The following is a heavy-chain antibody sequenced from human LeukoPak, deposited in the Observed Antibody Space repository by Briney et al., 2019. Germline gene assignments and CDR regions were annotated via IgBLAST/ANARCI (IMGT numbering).Heavy chain of an antibody. CDR3: ARGSSRYYYDSSGHSY. V-gene: IGHV4-34*01. D-gene: IGHD3-22*01. CDR2: INHGGST. CDR1: GGSFSGYY. Sequence: SETLSLTCAVYGGSFSGYYWSWIRQPPGKGLEWIGEINHGGSTNYNPSLKSRVTISVDTSKNQFSLKLSSVTAADTAVYYCARGSSRYYYDSSGHSYWGQGTLVTVSS. J-gene: IGHJ4*02.